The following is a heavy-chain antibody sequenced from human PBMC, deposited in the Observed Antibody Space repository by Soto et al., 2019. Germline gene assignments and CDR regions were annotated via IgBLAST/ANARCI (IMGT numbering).Heavy chain of an antibody. CDR1: GFTFSSYG. CDR3: ARVGMTGTTFRGFDY. CDR2: IWFDGSNK. Sequence: QVQLVESGGGVVQPGRSLRLSCAASGFTFSSYGMHWVRQAPGKGLEWVALIWFDGSNKYYADSVKGRFTISRDNSRNTLYLQMNSLSAEDTAIYYGARVGMTGTTFRGFDYWGQGTLVTVSS. V-gene: IGHV3-33*01. J-gene: IGHJ4*02. D-gene: IGHD1-1*01.